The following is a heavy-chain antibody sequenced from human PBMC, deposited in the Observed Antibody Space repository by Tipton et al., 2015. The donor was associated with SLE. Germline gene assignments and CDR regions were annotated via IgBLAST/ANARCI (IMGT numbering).Heavy chain of an antibody. D-gene: IGHD4-17*01. J-gene: IGHJ4*02. CDR1: GGSISGGGHY. CDR2: IYYSGST. V-gene: IGHV4-31*03. Sequence: TLSLTCSVSGGSISGGGHYWSWIRQLPGKGLEWIGYIYYSGSTYYNPSLKSRVTISVDTSKNQFSLKLSSVTAADTAVYYCARDHYGDYASFYFDYWGQGTLVTVSS. CDR3: ARDHYGDYASFYFDY.